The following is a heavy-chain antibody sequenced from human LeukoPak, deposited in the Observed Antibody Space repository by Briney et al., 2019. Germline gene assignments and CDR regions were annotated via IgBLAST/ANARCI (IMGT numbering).Heavy chain of an antibody. V-gene: IGHV1-18*01. CDR1: GYNFTIYG. CDR2: ISGYNGNT. CDR3: ARCSSYCSSASWLAYFYYYYMDV. J-gene: IGHJ6*03. Sequence: ASVKVSCKASGYNFTIYGISWVRQAPGQGLEWMGWISGYNGNTNNAQNLQGRVTMTTDTSTSTAYMELRSLRSDDTAVYYCARCSSYCSSASWLAYFYYYYMDVWGKGTTVTVSS. D-gene: IGHD2-2*01.